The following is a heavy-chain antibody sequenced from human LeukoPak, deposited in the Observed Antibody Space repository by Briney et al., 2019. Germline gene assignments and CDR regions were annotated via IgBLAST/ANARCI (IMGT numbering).Heavy chain of an antibody. J-gene: IGHJ4*02. D-gene: IGHD2-2*01. CDR1: GFTFSGYS. CDR3: ARGYVVVPAASY. Sequence: GGSLRLSCAASGFTFSGYSMNWVRQAPGKGLEWVSYISSSSSYTNYADSVKGRFTISRDNAKNSLYLQMNSLRAEDTAVYYCARGYVVVPAASYWGQGTLVTVSS. CDR2: ISSSSSYT. V-gene: IGHV3-21*05.